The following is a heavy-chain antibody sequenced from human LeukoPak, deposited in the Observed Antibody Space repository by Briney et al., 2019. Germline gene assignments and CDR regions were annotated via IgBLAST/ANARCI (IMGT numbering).Heavy chain of an antibody. CDR2: INHSGST. Sequence: SETLSLTCTVSGGSISSYYWSWIRQPPGKGLEWIGEINHSGSTNYNPSLKSRVTISVDTSKNQFSLKLSSVTAADTAVYYCARGRRYYFQHWGQGTLVTVSS. D-gene: IGHD3-9*01. V-gene: IGHV4-34*01. J-gene: IGHJ1*01. CDR1: GGSISSYY. CDR3: ARGRRYYFQH.